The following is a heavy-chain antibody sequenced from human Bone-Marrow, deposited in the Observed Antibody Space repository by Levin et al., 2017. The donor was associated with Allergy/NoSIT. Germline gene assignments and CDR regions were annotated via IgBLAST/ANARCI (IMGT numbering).Heavy chain of an antibody. CDR1: GYTFTSYG. CDR2: ISAYNGNT. V-gene: IGHV1-18*01. J-gene: IGHJ6*02. CDR3: ATGVLFVDTAITIYYYYGMDV. Sequence: VASVKVSCKASGYTFTSYGISWVRQAPGQGLEWMGWISAYNGNTNYAQKLQGRVTMTTDTSTSTAYMELRSLRSDDTAVYYCATGVLFVDTAITIYYYYGMDVSGQGTTVTVSS. D-gene: IGHD5-18*01.